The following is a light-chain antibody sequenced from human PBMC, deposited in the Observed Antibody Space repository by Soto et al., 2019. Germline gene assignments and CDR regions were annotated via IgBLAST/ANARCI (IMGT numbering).Light chain of an antibody. V-gene: IGKV3-20*01. CDR3: QKYRDLPQT. CDR1: QSVRSNY. Sequence: EIVLTQSPGTLSLSPGERATLSCRASQSVRSNYLSWYQQKPGQAPRLLIYNSSSRATGIPDRFSGSGSGTDFTLTISRLAPEDFALYYCQKYRDLPQTFGQGTQVEIK. CDR2: NSS. J-gene: IGKJ1*01.